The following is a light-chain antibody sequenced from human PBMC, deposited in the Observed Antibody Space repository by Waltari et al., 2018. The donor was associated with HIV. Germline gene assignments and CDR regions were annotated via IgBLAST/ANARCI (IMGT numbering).Light chain of an antibody. V-gene: IGKV4-1*01. CDR3: QQFYRTPYT. CDR2: WAS. Sequence: IVMTSSPESSAVSLGERATINCQSGQTIFYKSNNKNYLAWYQRKPGQSPKLLVSWASNREFGVPDRFSGSGSGTDFTLTISSLQAEDVAVYYCQQFYRTPYTFGQGTRLEFK. J-gene: IGKJ2*01. CDR1: QTIFYKSNNKNY.